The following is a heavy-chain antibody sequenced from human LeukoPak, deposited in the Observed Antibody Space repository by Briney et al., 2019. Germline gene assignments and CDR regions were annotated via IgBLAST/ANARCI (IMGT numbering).Heavy chain of an antibody. CDR1: GFTFSSYW. CDR2: IKQDGSEK. CDR3: ARFGSVYQDAFDI. Sequence: GGSLRLSCAASGFTFSSYWMSWVRQAPGKGLEWVANIKQDGSEKYYVDSVKGRFTISRDNAKNSLHLQMNSLRAEDTAVYYCARFGSVYQDAFDIWGQGTMVTVSS. J-gene: IGHJ3*02. D-gene: IGHD5-12*01. V-gene: IGHV3-7*01.